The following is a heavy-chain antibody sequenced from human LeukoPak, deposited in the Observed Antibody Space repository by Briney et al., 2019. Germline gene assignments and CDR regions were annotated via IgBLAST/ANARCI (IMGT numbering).Heavy chain of an antibody. CDR2: ISGSGGST. Sequence: GGTLRLSCAASGFTFSSYGMSWVRQAPGKGLEWVSAISGSGGSTYYADSVKGRFTISRDNSKNTLYLQMNSLRAEDTAVYYCARDALWFGELRYWFDPWGQGTLVTVSS. D-gene: IGHD3-10*01. J-gene: IGHJ5*02. V-gene: IGHV3-23*01. CDR1: GFTFSSYG. CDR3: ARDALWFGELRYWFDP.